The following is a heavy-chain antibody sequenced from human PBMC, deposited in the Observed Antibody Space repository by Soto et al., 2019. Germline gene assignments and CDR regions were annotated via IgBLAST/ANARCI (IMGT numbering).Heavy chain of an antibody. CDR2: IYEGETT. D-gene: IGHD3-10*01. CDR1: GASISRTGFH. J-gene: IGHJ4*02. V-gene: IGHV4-39*01. CDR3: ARRGSGHTFDY. Sequence: QLQLQESGPGLVKPSETLSLTCAVSGASISRTGFHWGWIRQPPGQGLEWIGSIYEGETTFYNSSLKSQGTISADTSKTHFTPKLSSGTAADTAVYYCARRGSGHTFDYWGQGTLVTVSS.